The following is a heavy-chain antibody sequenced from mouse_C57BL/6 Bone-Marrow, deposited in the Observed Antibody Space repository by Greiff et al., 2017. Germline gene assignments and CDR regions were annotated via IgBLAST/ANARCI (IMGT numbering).Heavy chain of an antibody. CDR3: SRDYYGSPDY. CDR2: IYPRSGNT. Sequence: VQLQQSGAELARPGASVKLSCKASGYTFTSYGISWVKQRTGQGLEWIGEIYPRSGNTYYNEKFKGKATLPADKSSSTAYMELPSLTSEDLSVYFFSRDYYGSPDYWGQGTTLTVSS. V-gene: IGHV1-81*01. D-gene: IGHD1-1*01. J-gene: IGHJ2*01. CDR1: GYTFTSYG.